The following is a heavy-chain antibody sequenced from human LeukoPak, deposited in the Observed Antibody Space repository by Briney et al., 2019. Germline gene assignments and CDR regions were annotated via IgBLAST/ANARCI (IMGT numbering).Heavy chain of an antibody. V-gene: IGHV4-59*01. CDR1: GGSISSYY. D-gene: IGHD3-22*01. CDR3: ARHSSGYYPFGY. CDR2: IYYSGST. Sequence: KPSETLSLTCTVSGGSISSYYWSWIRQPPGKGLEWIGYIYYSGSTNYNPSLKSRVTISVDTSKNQFSLKLSSVTAADPAVYYCARHSSGYYPFGYWGQGTLVTVSS. J-gene: IGHJ4*02.